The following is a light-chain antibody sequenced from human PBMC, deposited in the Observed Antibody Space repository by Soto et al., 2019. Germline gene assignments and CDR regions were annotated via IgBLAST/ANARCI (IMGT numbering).Light chain of an antibody. Sequence: DIQMTQSPSSLSASVGDRVTITCQASQDISNYLNWYQQKPGKAPKLLIYDASNLETGVPSRFIGSRSGTDFTFTISSLQPEDIATYYCQQYDNLPPFTFGPGTKVDIK. V-gene: IGKV1-33*01. CDR1: QDISNY. CDR2: DAS. J-gene: IGKJ3*01. CDR3: QQYDNLPPFT.